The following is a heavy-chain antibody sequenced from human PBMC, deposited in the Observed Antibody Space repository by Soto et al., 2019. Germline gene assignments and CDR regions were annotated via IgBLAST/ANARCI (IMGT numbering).Heavy chain of an antibody. D-gene: IGHD2-2*01. Sequence: QVQLVQSGAEVKKPGSSVKVSCKASGGTFSSYAISWVRQAPGQGLEWMGGIIPIFGTANYAQKFPGRVTITADESTSTAYMELSSLRSEDTAVYYCARGNTVYCSSTSCYYYGMDVWGQGTTVTVSS. CDR1: GGTFSSYA. CDR3: ARGNTVYCSSTSCYYYGMDV. CDR2: IIPIFGTA. V-gene: IGHV1-69*01. J-gene: IGHJ6*02.